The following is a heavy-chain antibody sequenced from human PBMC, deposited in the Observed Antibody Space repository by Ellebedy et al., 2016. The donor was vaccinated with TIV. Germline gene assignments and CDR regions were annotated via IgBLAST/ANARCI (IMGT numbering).Heavy chain of an antibody. D-gene: IGHD1-26*01. CDR1: GGSISSHY. J-gene: IGHJ4*02. Sequence: SETLSLTXTVSGGSISSHYWSWMRQPPGKGLEWIGYIYYSGSTNYNPSLKSRVTISVDTSKNQFSLKLSSVTAADTAVYYCARGRRFYYSPFDYWGQGTLVTVSS. V-gene: IGHV4-59*11. CDR2: IYYSGST. CDR3: ARGRRFYYSPFDY.